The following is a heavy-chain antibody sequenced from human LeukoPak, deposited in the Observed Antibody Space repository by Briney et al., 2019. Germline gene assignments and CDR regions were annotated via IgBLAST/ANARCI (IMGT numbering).Heavy chain of an antibody. D-gene: IGHD2-15*01. J-gene: IGHJ6*03. CDR1: GYTFTSYY. V-gene: IGHV1-46*01. Sequence: ASVKVSCKASGYTFTSYYMHWARQAPGQGLEWMGIINPSGGSTSYAQKFQGRVTMTRDTSTSTVYMELSSLRSEDTAVYYCARVGGSGYYMDVWGKGTTVTVSS. CDR2: INPSGGST. CDR3: ARVGGSGYYMDV.